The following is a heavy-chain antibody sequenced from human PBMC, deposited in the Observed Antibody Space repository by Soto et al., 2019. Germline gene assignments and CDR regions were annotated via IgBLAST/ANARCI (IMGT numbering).Heavy chain of an antibody. V-gene: IGHV5-10-1*01. CDR1: GYSFTSYW. J-gene: IGHJ6*02. CDR2: IDPSDSYT. CDR3: ASWMGATGYYYYYGMDV. Sequence: PGESLKISCKGSGYSFTSYWISWVRQMPGKGLEWMGRIDPSDSYTNYSPSFQGHVTISADKSISTAYLQWSSLKASDTAMYYCASWMGATGYYYYYGMDVWGQGTTVTVSS. D-gene: IGHD1-26*01.